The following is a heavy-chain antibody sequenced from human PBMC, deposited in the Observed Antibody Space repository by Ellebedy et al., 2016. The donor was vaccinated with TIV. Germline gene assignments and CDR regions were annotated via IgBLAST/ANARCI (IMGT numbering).Heavy chain of an antibody. CDR1: GYTFTNYD. Sequence: ASVKVSXKASGYTFTNYDINWVRQATGQGLEWMGWMNPNSGNTGYAQMFQGRVTMTTNTSISTAYMELSSLRSEDTAVYYCARGAAVAGNDYWGQGTLVTVSS. V-gene: IGHV1-8*01. CDR3: ARGAAVAGNDY. D-gene: IGHD6-19*01. J-gene: IGHJ4*02. CDR2: MNPNSGNT.